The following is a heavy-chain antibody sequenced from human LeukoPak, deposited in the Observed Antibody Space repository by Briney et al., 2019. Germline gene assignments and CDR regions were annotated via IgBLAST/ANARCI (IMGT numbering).Heavy chain of an antibody. CDR1: GFTFSSYA. V-gene: IGHV3-23*01. J-gene: IGHJ4*02. CDR3: AKDYSGDYGVSDY. D-gene: IGHD4-17*01. Sequence: PGGSLRLSCAASGFTFSSYAMSWVRQAPGKGLEWVSAISGSGGSTYYADSVKGRFTISRDNSKNTLCLQMNSLRAEDTAVYYCAKDYSGDYGVSDYWGQGTLVTVSS. CDR2: ISGSGGST.